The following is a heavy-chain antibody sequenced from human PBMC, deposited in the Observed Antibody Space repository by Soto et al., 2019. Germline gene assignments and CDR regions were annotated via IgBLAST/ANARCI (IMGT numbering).Heavy chain of an antibody. D-gene: IGHD1-26*01. CDR1: GGSISSGDYY. V-gene: IGHV4-30-4*01. CDR3: ASTLPQDDFDI. Sequence: PSETLSLTCTVSGGSISSGDYYWSWIRQPPGKGLEWIGYIYYSASTYYNPSLKSRVTISVDTSKNQSSLKLSYVTAADTAVYYSASTLPQDDFDIWGKGPMVTVSS. J-gene: IGHJ3*02. CDR2: IYYSAST.